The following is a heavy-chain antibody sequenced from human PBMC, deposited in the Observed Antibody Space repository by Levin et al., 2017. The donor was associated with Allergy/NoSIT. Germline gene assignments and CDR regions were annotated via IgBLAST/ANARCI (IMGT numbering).Heavy chain of an antibody. Sequence: SQTLSLTCTVSGGSIRSGDYYWSWIRQPPGKGLEWIGYIYYSGSTYYNPSLKSRVTISVDTSKNQFSLKLSSVTAADTAVYYCAREPWTRIQGLIGAFDIWGQGTMVTVSS. CDR3: AREPWTRIQGLIGAFDI. D-gene: IGHD5-12*01. V-gene: IGHV4-30-4*01. CDR2: IYYSGST. CDR1: GGSIRSGDYY. J-gene: IGHJ3*02.